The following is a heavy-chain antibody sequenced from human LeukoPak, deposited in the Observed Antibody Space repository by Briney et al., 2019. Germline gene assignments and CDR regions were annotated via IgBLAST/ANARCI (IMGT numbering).Heavy chain of an antibody. Sequence: SETLSLTCTVSGGSISSSSYYWGWIRQPPGKGLEWIGSIYYSVSTYYNPSLKSRVTISVDTSKNQFSLKLSSVTAADTAVYYCARNLDYYDSRGYYYLNAFDIWGQGTMVTASS. V-gene: IGHV4-39*01. CDR3: ARNLDYYDSRGYYYLNAFDI. CDR1: GGSISSSSYY. D-gene: IGHD3-22*01. CDR2: IYYSVST. J-gene: IGHJ3*02.